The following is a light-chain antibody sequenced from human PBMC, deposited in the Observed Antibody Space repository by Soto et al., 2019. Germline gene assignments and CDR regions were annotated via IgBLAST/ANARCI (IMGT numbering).Light chain of an antibody. CDR3: CSYAGTIV. V-gene: IGLV2-23*01. CDR1: SSDVGSYNL. J-gene: IGLJ2*01. CDR2: EGN. Sequence: QSALTQPASVSGSPGQSITISCTGTSSDVGSYNLVSWYQYHPGKAPKLMIYEGNKRPSGVSNRFSGSTSGNTSSLTISGLQAEDEADYYCCSYAGTIVFGGGIKLTVL.